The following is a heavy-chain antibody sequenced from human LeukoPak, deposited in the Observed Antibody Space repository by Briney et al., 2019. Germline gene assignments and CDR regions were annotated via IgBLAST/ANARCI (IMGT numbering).Heavy chain of an antibody. V-gene: IGHV1-18*01. Sequence: ASVKVSCKAPGYTFTSYGISWVRQAPGQGLEWMGWISAYNGNTNYAQKLQGRVTMTTDTSTSIAYMELRSLRSDDTAVYYCAREGGRYSSSSYPSDYWGQGTLVTVSS. CDR1: GYTFTSYG. CDR3: AREGGRYSSSSYPSDY. CDR2: ISAYNGNT. J-gene: IGHJ4*02. D-gene: IGHD6-6*01.